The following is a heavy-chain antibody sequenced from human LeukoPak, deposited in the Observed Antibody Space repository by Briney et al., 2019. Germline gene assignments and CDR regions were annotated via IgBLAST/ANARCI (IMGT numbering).Heavy chain of an antibody. CDR1: GGSFSGYY. CDR2: INHSGST. J-gene: IGHJ4*02. CDR3: ARQEAAVGRIHDY. D-gene: IGHD6-13*01. V-gene: IGHV4-34*01. Sequence: PSETLSLTCAVYGGSFSGYYWSWIRQPPGKGLEWIGEINHSGSTNYNPSLKSRVTISADTSKNQFSLKLSSVTAADTAVYYCARQEAAVGRIHDYWGQGTLVTVSS.